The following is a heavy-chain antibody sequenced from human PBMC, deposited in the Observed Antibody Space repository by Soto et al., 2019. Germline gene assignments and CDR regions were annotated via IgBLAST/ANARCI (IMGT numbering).Heavy chain of an antibody. J-gene: IGHJ4*02. CDR3: AKDVRGHSSGSLGY. CDR1: GFTFSSYA. D-gene: IGHD6-19*01. CDR2: ISGSGGST. V-gene: IGHV3-23*01. Sequence: EVQLLESGGGLVQPGGSLRLSCAASGFTFSSYAMSWVRQAPGKGLEWVSAISGSGGSTYYADSVKGRFTISRDKSKNTLYLQMNSLRAEDTAVYYCAKDVRGHSSGSLGYWGQGTLVTVSS.